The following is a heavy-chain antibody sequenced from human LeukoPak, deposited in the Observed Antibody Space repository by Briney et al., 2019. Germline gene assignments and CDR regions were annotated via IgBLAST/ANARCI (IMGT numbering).Heavy chain of an antibody. CDR3: ARPYYYYNSSGYYS. CDR1: GGSISSSSYY. D-gene: IGHD3-22*01. V-gene: IGHV4-39*01. Sequence: SETLSLTCTVSGGSISSSSYYWGWIRQPPGKGLEWIVSIYYRGSAYYTPSLKSRVTISVDTSKNQFSLKLSSVTAADTAVYYCARPYYYYNSSGYYSWGQGTLVTVSS. J-gene: IGHJ4*02. CDR2: IYYRGSA.